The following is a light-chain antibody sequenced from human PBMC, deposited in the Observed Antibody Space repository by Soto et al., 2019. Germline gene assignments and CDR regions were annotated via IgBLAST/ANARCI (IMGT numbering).Light chain of an antibody. CDR2: GAS. J-gene: IGKJ4*01. CDR3: QQYGSSPD. Sequence: EIVLTQSPGTLSLSPGERATLACRASQSVSSSYLAWYQQKPGQAPRLLIYGASSRATGIPDRFSGSGSGTDFTLTISRLEPEDFAVYYCQQYGSSPDFGGGTNVEIK. CDR1: QSVSSSY. V-gene: IGKV3-20*01.